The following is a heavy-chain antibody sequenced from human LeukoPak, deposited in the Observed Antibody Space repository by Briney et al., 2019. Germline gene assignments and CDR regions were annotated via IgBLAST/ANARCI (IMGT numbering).Heavy chain of an antibody. CDR1: GFRFTGYW. CDR2: IDPSGHIT. CDR3: VRDNSIADRGWWFDP. V-gene: IGHV1-46*01. D-gene: IGHD1-14*01. Sequence: ASGKVSCKAAGFRFTGYWMHWGRQAPGQGVEGRGIIDPSGHITNSAQKFQGRLTVTSDTPTSTVYMELSSLRSDDTAVYYCVRDNSIADRGWWFDPWGQGTLVTVSS. J-gene: IGHJ5*02.